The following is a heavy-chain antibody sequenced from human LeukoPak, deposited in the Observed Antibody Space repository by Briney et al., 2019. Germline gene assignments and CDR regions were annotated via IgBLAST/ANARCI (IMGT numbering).Heavy chain of an antibody. CDR2: IYPGDSDT. CDR1: GYSFTSYW. D-gene: IGHD5-12*01. CDR3: ARSYSGYENYYYYYYMDV. V-gene: IGHV5-51*01. J-gene: IGHJ6*03. Sequence: GESLKISCKGSGYSFTSYWIGWVRQMPGKGLEWMGIIYPGDSDTRYSPSFQGQVTISADKSISTAYLQWSSLKASDTAMYYCARSYSGYENYYYYYYMDVWGKGITVTVSS.